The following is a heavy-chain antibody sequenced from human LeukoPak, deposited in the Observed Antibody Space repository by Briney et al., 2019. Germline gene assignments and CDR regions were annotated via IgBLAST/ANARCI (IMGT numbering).Heavy chain of an antibody. D-gene: IGHD2-21*02. CDR3: ARGNYYCGGDCYTAEYFQH. CDR1: GFTFITYS. CDR2: ISSTGNYI. V-gene: IGHV3-21*01. Sequence: NTGGSLRLSCAASGFTFITYSMNWVRQAPEKGLEWVSTISSTGNYIYYADSVKGRFTISRDNAKNSLYLQMDSLRAEDTAVYYCARGNYYCGGDCYTAEYFQHWGQGTLVTVSS. J-gene: IGHJ1*01.